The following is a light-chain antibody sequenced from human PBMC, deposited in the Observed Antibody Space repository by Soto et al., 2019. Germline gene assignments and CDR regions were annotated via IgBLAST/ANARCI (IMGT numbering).Light chain of an antibody. Sequence: DIVLTQSPGTLSVSPWDSATLSCRASQSVSSNLAWYQQNPGQAPRLLIYGASTRATGIPDRLSGSGSGTEFTLTISSLQSEDFAVYYCQQYNNWPLTCGGGTQVDI. J-gene: IGKJ4*01. CDR3: QQYNNWPLT. CDR1: QSVSSN. V-gene: IGKV3-15*01. CDR2: GAS.